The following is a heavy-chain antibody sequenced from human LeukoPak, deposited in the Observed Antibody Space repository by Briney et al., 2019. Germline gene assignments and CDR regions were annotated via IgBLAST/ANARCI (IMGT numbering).Heavy chain of an antibody. Sequence: PSETLSLTCAVSGVSISSSNWWSWVRQPPGKGLEVTGEIYHSGSTNYNPSLKSRVTISIDKSKNQFSLKLSSVTAADTAVYYCARWDSYYYYYGMDVWGQGTTVTVSS. CDR3: ARWDSYYYYYGMDV. J-gene: IGHJ6*02. CDR2: IYHSGST. CDR1: GVSISSSNW. D-gene: IGHD1-26*01. V-gene: IGHV4-4*02.